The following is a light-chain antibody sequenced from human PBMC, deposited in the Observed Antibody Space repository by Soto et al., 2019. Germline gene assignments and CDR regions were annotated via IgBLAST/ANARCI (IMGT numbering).Light chain of an antibody. V-gene: IGKV1-39*01. CDR3: QQSYSTPIT. CDR1: QSIYSH. Sequence: DIQMTQSPDSLSASVGDTFTVSFRASQSIYSHLDWYHQKPGKAPRLLIYQTSTLQGGVPSRFSGSGYGTDFTLTISSLQPEDFATYYCQQSYSTPITLGQGTRLEIK. J-gene: IGKJ5*01. CDR2: QTS.